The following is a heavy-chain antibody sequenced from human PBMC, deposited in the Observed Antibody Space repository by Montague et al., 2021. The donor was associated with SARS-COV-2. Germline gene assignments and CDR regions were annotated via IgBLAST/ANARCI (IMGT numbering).Heavy chain of an antibody. J-gene: IGHJ3*01. Sequence: PALVKPTQTLTLTCVFSGFSLNTDGVGVAWIRRPPGKALEWLALIYWDGDQRYSPSLKTGLTITKDTSKNRVVLTMTNLDPVDTATYYCARRYDFYRAEAFDVWGQGTMLTVSS. V-gene: IGHV2-5*02. CDR2: IYWDGDQ. CDR1: GFSLNTDGVG. D-gene: IGHD3-3*01. CDR3: ARRYDFYRAEAFDV.